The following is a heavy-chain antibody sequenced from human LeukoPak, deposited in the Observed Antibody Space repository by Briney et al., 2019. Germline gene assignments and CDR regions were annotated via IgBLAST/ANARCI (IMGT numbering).Heavy chain of an antibody. D-gene: IGHD1-26*01. Sequence: GGSLRLSCAASGFTFSTYWMGWVRQTPGKGLEWVANINKDESEKKYVDSVKGRFTISRDNARNSLSLQMNSLRAEDTAVYYCARPSLNSGSYFDYWGQGTLVTVSS. CDR2: INKDESEK. J-gene: IGHJ4*02. CDR1: GFTFSTYW. V-gene: IGHV3-7*01. CDR3: ARPSLNSGSYFDY.